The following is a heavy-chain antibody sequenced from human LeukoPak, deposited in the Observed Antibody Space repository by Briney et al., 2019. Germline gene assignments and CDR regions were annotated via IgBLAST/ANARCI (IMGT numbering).Heavy chain of an antibody. J-gene: IGHJ4*02. CDR1: GYTFTNYG. Sequence: ASVKVSCKASGYTFTNYGISWVRQAPGQGLEWMGWISAYNGNTNYAQNLQGRVTMTTDTSTSTAYMEVKSLRSGDTAVYYCARSSTYSNSWYYYFDYWGQGTLVTVS. V-gene: IGHV1-18*01. CDR3: ARSSTYSNSWYYYFDY. CDR2: ISAYNGNT. D-gene: IGHD6-13*01.